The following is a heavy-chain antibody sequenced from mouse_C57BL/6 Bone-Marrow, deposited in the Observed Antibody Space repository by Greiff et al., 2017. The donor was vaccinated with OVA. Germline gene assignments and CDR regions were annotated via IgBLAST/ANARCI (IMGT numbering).Heavy chain of an antibody. Sequence: QVQLQQPGAELVKPGASVKLSCKASGYTFTSYWMQWVKPRPGQGLEWIGEIDPSDSYTNYNQKFKGKATLTVDTSSSTAYMQLSSLTSEDSAVYYCASAVFAYWGQGTRVTVSA. CDR1: GYTFTSYW. CDR3: ASAVFAY. CDR2: IDPSDSYT. V-gene: IGHV1-50*01. J-gene: IGHJ3*01.